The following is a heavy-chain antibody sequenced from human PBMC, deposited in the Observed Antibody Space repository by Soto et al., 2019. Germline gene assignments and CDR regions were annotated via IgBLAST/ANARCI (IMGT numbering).Heavy chain of an antibody. CDR3: AAGRYSSGWYDY. CDR1: GYTFTGYY. CDR2: INPNSGDT. J-gene: IGHJ4*02. Sequence: QVQLVQSGAEVKKPGASVKVSCKASGYTFTGYYMHWVRQAPGQGLEWMGWINPNSGDTNYAQKFQGWVTMTRDTSISTAYMELSRLRSDDTAVYYCAAGRYSSGWYDYWGQGTLVTVSS. V-gene: IGHV1-2*04. D-gene: IGHD6-19*01.